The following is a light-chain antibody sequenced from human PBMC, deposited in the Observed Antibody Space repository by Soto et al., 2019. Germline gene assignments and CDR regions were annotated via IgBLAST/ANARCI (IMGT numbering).Light chain of an antibody. CDR1: QSVSSN. J-gene: IGKJ2*01. Sequence: EIVMTQSPATLSVSPGERATLSCRASQSVSSNLAWYQQKPGQAPRLLIYGASTRATGISARFSGSRSGTEFTLTISSLQSEDFATYYCQQYNSLYTFGQGTKLEIK. CDR2: GAS. V-gene: IGKV3-15*01. CDR3: QQYNSLYT.